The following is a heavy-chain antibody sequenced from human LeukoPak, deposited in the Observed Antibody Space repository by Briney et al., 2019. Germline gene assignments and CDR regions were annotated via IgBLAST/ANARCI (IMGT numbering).Heavy chain of an antibody. CDR1: GYTFTSYY. CDR2: INPSGGST. Sequence: GASVKVSCKASGYTFTSYYMHWVRQAPGQGLEWMGIINPSGGSTSYAQKFQGRVTMTRDTSTSTVYMELSSLRSEDTAVYYCARGRRFGYSYGYWYYWGQGTLVTVSS. V-gene: IGHV1-46*01. D-gene: IGHD5-18*01. CDR3: ARGRRFGYSYGYWYY. J-gene: IGHJ4*02.